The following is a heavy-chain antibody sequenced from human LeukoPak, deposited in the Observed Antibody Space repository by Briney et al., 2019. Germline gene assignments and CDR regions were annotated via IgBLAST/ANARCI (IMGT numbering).Heavy chain of an antibody. V-gene: IGHV1-18*01. CDR2: ISAYNGNT. Sequence: ASVKVSCKASGYTFTSYGISWVRQAPGQGLEWMGWISAYNGNTNYAQKLQGRVTMTTDTSTSTAYMELRSLRSDDTAVYYCARGPYRTVTIGPYYFDYWGQGTLVTVSS. CDR1: GYTFTSYG. D-gene: IGHD4-17*01. CDR3: ARGPYRTVTIGPYYFDY. J-gene: IGHJ4*02.